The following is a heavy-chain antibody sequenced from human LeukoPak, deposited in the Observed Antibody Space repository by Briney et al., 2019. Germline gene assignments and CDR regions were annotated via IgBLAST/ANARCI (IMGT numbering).Heavy chain of an antibody. CDR1: GGSISSSNW. V-gene: IGHV4-4*02. Sequence: PSGTLSLTCAVSGGSISSSNWWSWVRQPPGKGLEWIGEIYHSGSTNYNPSLKSRVTISVDKSKNQFSLKLSSVTAADTAVYSCARHQLVLGFWFDPWGQGTLVTVSS. CDR2: IYHSGST. D-gene: IGHD6-13*01. CDR3: ARHQLVLGFWFDP. J-gene: IGHJ5*02.